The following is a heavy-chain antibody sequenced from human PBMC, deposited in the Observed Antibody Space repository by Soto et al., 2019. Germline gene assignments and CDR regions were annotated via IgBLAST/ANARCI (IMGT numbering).Heavy chain of an antibody. CDR3: ATDRCSGGSCYSMYYFDY. CDR2: FDPEDGET. V-gene: IGHV1-24*01. CDR1: GYTLTELS. Sequence: ASVKVSCKVSGYTLTELSMHWVRQAPGKGLEWMGGFDPEDGETIYAQKFQGRVTMTEDTSTDTAYMELSSLRSEDTAVYYCATDRCSGGSCYSMYYFDYWGQGTLVTVSS. D-gene: IGHD2-15*01. J-gene: IGHJ4*02.